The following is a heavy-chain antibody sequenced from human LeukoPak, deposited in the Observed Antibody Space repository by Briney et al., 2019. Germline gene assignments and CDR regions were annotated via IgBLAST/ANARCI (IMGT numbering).Heavy chain of an antibody. V-gene: IGHV3-7*01. CDR3: ARDPYYYDSSGYLSFDY. CDR2: IKQDGSEK. D-gene: IGHD3-22*01. CDR1: GFTFSSYW. J-gene: IGHJ4*02. Sequence: GGTLRLSCAASGFTFSSYWMSWVRQAPGKGLEWVANIKQDGSEKYYVDSVKGRFTISRDNAKNSLYLQMNSLRAEDTAVYYCARDPYYYDSSGYLSFDYWGQGTLVTVSS.